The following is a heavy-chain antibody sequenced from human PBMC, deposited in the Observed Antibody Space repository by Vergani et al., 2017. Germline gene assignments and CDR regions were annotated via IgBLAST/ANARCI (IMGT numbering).Heavy chain of an antibody. CDR3: ARXGGAAGGYSYGDYYGMDV. J-gene: IGHJ6*02. V-gene: IGHV3-48*03. Sequence: EVQLVESGGGLVQPGGSLRLSCAASGFTFSSYEMNWVRQAPGKGLEWVSYISSSGSTIYYADSVKGRFTISRDNAKNSLYRQMNSLRAEDTAVYYCARXGGAAGGYSYGDYYGMDVWGQGTTVTVSS. CDR2: ISSSGSTI. D-gene: IGHD5-18*01. CDR1: GFTFSSYE.